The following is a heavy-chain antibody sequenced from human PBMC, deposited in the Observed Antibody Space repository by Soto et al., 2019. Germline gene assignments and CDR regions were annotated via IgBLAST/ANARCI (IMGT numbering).Heavy chain of an antibody. CDR1: GFTVSSNY. CDR2: IYSGGST. V-gene: IGHV3-66*01. CDR3: RCSARLPQALVDY. D-gene: IGHD4-17*01. Sequence: TGGSLRLSCAASGFTVSSNYMSWVRQAPGKGLEWVSVIYSGGSTYYADSVKGRFTISRDNSKNTLYLQMNSLRAEYTAVYYCRCSARLPQALVDYWGQGT. J-gene: IGHJ4*02.